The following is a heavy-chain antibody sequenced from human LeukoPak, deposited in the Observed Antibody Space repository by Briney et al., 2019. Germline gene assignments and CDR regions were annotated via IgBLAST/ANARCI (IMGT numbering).Heavy chain of an antibody. Sequence: GGSLRLSCAASGFTFSSYATSWVRQAPGKGLEWVSAISDSGGSTYHADSVKGRFTISRDNSKNTLYLQMNSLRAEDTAVYYCAKGREAGYYPYYYYGMDVWGQGTTVTVSS. V-gene: IGHV3-23*01. CDR1: GFTFSSYA. CDR3: AKGREAGYYPYYYYGMDV. D-gene: IGHD3-22*01. J-gene: IGHJ6*02. CDR2: ISDSGGST.